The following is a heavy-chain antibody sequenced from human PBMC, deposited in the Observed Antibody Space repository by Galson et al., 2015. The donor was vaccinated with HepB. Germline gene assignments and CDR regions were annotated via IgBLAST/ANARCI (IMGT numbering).Heavy chain of an antibody. CDR2: IYSGGST. CDR1: GFTVSSNY. J-gene: IGHJ2*01. V-gene: IGHV3-66*01. D-gene: IGHD3-9*01. Sequence: SLRLSCAASGFTVSSNYMSWVRQAPGKGLEWVSLIYSGGSTYYADSVKGRFTISRDNSKNTLYLQMNSLRAEDTAVYYCARSTGDIWFFDLWGRGTLVTVSS. CDR3: ARSTGDIWFFDL.